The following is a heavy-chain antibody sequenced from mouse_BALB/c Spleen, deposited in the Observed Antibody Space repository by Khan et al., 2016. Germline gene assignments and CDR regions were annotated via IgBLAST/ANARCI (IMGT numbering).Heavy chain of an antibody. Sequence: EVQLQESGPGLVKPSQSLSLTCTVTGYSITSDYAWNWIRQFPGNKLEWMGYISYSGSPSTNPSLKSRISITRDTSKNQFFQQLNSVTTEDTATYYCARSDFYELYAMDYWGQGTSVTVSS. J-gene: IGHJ4*01. CDR2: ISYSGSP. CDR1: GYSITSDYA. CDR3: ARSDFYELYAMDY. V-gene: IGHV3-2*02. D-gene: IGHD2-3*01.